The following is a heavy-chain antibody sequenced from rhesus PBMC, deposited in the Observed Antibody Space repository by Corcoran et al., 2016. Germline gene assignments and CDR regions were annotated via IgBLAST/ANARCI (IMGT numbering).Heavy chain of an antibody. CDR2: IYGSGIST. V-gene: IGHV4-169*01. J-gene: IGHJ4*01. D-gene: IGHD3-16*01. Sequence: QLQLQESGPGLVKPSETLSVTCAVSGGSISSSYWSWILQPPGKGLDWIGYIYGSGISTNYNPSLKSRVTMSVDTSKNQLSLKLSSVTTADTAVYYCASSYYSGSYYFYWGQGVLVTVSS. CDR1: GGSISSSY. CDR3: ASSYYSGSYYFY.